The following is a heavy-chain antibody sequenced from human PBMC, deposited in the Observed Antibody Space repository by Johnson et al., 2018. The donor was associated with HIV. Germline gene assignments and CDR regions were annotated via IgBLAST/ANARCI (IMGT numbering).Heavy chain of an antibody. J-gene: IGHJ3*02. D-gene: IGHD3-22*01. CDR3: AKDLALSGYLDAFDI. Sequence: VQLVESGGGLIQPGGSLRLSCAASGFTVSSNYMSWVRQAPGKGLEWVSVIYSGGSTYYADSVKGRFTISRDNSENKLYMQINSLRAEDTALYYRAKDLALSGYLDAFDIWGQGTMVTVSS. V-gene: IGHV3-53*01. CDR2: IYSGGST. CDR1: GFTVSSNY.